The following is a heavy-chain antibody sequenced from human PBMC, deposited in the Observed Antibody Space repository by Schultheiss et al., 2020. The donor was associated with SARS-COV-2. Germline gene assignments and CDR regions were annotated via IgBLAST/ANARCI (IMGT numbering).Heavy chain of an antibody. CDR1: GYTFSNYG. CDR2: ISAFNGKK. CDR3: ARQLAATTPFDY. Sequence: ASVKVSCKASGYTFSNYGVNWVRQAPGQGLECMGWISAFNGKKVYAQTFQGRVTMTTDKSTNTAYLEVRTLTSGDTAIYYCARQLAATTPFDYWGQGTLVTVSS. D-gene: IGHD1-26*01. J-gene: IGHJ4*02. V-gene: IGHV1-18*04.